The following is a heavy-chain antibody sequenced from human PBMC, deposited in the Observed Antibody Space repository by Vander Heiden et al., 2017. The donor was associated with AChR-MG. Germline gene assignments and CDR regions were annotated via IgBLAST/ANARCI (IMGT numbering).Heavy chain of an antibody. D-gene: IGHD2-2*01. CDR2: ISGNGVST. J-gene: IGHJ4*02. CDR1: GFTFSSYA. CDR3: GPQKFQLTFY. V-gene: IGHV3-23*01. Sequence: EVQLLESGGGLVQPVGSLRLSCAVSGFTFSSYAMGWVRQAPGKGLQWVSAISGNGVSTYNADSVKGRFTISRDNSKNTLYLQMNSLRVEDTAVYYCGPQKFQLTFYWGQGTLVTVSS.